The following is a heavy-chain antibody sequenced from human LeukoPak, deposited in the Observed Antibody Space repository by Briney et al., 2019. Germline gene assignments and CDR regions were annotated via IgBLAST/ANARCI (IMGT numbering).Heavy chain of an antibody. CDR1: GENVSSNSGS. D-gene: IGHD2-21*01. J-gene: IGHJ2*01. Sequence: SQTLSLTCAISGENVSSNSGSWSCIRQSPSRGPEWLGRIYYRSRWHYEYAVSVQNRISISPDTTKNQFSLQLNSMSPDDSAVYSTVSGGGWGFGWYVDVWGRGALVTVSS. CDR2: IYYRSRWHY. CDR3: VSGGGWGFGWYVDV. V-gene: IGHV6-1*01.